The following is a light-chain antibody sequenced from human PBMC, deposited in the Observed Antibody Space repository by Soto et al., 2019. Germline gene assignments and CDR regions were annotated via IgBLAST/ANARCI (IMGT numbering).Light chain of an antibody. CDR1: QSVSSSY. CDR3: QQYGSSSWT. V-gene: IGKV3-20*01. Sequence: EIVLTQSPATLSLAPEERATLSCRASQSVSSSYLAWYQQKPGQAPRLLIYGTSSRATAIPDRFSGSGSGTDFTLTISRLEPEDFAVYYCQQYGSSSWTFGQGTKVDIK. J-gene: IGKJ1*01. CDR2: GTS.